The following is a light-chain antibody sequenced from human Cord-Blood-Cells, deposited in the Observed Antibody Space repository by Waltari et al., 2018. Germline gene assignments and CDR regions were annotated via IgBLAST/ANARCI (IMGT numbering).Light chain of an antibody. CDR3: QQYYSTLT. Sequence: DIVMTQSPDSLAVSLGERATINCKSSQSVLYSANNKNYLACYQQKPGQPPKLLIYWSSTRESGVPDRFSVSGSGTDFTLTISSLQAEDVAVYYCQQYYSTLTFGGGTKVDIK. V-gene: IGKV4-1*01. CDR1: QSVLYSANNKNY. J-gene: IGKJ4*01. CDR2: WSS.